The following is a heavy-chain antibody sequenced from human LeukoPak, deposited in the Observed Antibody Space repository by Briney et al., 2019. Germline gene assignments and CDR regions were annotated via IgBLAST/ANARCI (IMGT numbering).Heavy chain of an antibody. Sequence: ASVKVSCKASGYTFTSYDINWVRQATGQGLKWMGWMNPNSGNTGYAQKFQGRVTMTRNTSISTAYMELSSLRSEDTAVYYCARGKAAAGPKNYYMDVWGKGTTVTVSS. CDR3: ARGKAAAGPKNYYMDV. V-gene: IGHV1-8*01. D-gene: IGHD6-13*01. CDR2: MNPNSGNT. CDR1: GYTFTSYD. J-gene: IGHJ6*03.